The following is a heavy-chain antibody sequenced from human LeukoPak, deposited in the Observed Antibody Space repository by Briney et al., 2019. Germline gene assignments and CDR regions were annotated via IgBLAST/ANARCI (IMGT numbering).Heavy chain of an antibody. CDR3: APRVYSGGYYDP. CDR1: GFSLSTSGVG. J-gene: IGHJ5*02. D-gene: IGHD1-26*01. V-gene: IGHV2-5*01. CDR2: IYWYDDK. Sequence: SGPTLVKPRQTLTLTCSFSGFSLSTSGVGVGWIRQPPGKALEWRPLIYWYDDKRYSTSLKSRLTITKDTSNTQLVLTMTHMDPVDTGTYYCAPRVYSGGYYDPWGQGTLVTVSS.